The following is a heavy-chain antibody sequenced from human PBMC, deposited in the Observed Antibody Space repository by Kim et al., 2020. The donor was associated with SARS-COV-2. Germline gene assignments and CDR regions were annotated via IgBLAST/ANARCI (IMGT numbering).Heavy chain of an antibody. D-gene: IGHD1-26*01. J-gene: IGHJ4*02. V-gene: IGHV1-24*01. CDR1: GYTLTELS. CDR2: FDPEDGET. Sequence: ASVKVSCKVSGYTLTELSMHWVRQAPGKGLEWMGGFDPEDGETIYAQKFQGRVTMTEDTSTDTAYMELSSLRSEDTTVYYCATVGVGGSYFATPFDYWGQGTLVTVSS. CDR3: ATVGVGGSYFATPFDY.